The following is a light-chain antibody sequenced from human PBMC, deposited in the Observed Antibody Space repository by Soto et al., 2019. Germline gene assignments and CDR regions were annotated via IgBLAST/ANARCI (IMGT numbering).Light chain of an antibody. Sequence: IRVYMSPAALSASIGDRVTITCRASQSISGWLAWYQQKPGKAPKLLIYAASSFQSGVPSRFSGSESGTDFTLTISSLQPEDFATYYCQQSSIAPITFGGGTKVDIK. J-gene: IGKJ4*01. V-gene: IGKV1-5*01. CDR3: QQSSIAPIT. CDR1: QSISGW. CDR2: AAS.